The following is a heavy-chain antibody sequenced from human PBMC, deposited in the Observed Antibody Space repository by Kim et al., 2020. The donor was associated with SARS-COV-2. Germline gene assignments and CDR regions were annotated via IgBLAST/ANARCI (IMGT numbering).Heavy chain of an antibody. CDR3: ARRGCYEFSLFDL. CDR2: INLNSGAT. CDR1: GYTFTGNTLSTFY. J-gene: IGHJ4*02. V-gene: IGHV1-2*02. Sequence: ASVKVSCKASGYTFTGNTLSTFYMHWVRQAPGQGLEWMAWINLNSGATFYAQKFQGRLSLTRDTSITTAYMQLSSLASDDTAVYYCARRGCYEFSLFDLWGQGTLVTVSS. D-gene: IGHD5-12*01.